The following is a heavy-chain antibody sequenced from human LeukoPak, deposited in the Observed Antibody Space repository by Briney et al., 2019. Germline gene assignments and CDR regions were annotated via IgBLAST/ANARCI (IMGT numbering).Heavy chain of an antibody. Sequence: PSQTLSLTCTVSGGSISSGRYYWSWIRQPAGKGLEWIGRIYTSGSTNYNPSLKSRVTISVDTSKNQFSLKLSSVTAADTAVYYCARMTNLLVDPWGQGTLVTVSS. V-gene: IGHV4-61*02. CDR2: IYTSGST. J-gene: IGHJ5*02. CDR1: GGSISSGRYY. CDR3: ARMTNLLVDP. D-gene: IGHD1-14*01.